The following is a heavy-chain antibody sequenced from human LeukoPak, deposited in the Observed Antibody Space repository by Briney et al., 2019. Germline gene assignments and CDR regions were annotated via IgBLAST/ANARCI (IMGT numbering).Heavy chain of an antibody. V-gene: IGHV3-30*02. D-gene: IGHD6-13*01. CDR3: AKDLYSSSWSSQRDAFDI. Sequence: GGSLRLSCAASGFTFSSYGMHWVRQAPGKGLEWVAVIWYDGSNKYYADSVKGRFTISRDNSKNTLYLQMNSLRAEDTAVYYCAKDLYSSSWSSQRDAFDIWGQGTMVTVSS. CDR1: GFTFSSYG. CDR2: IWYDGSNK. J-gene: IGHJ3*02.